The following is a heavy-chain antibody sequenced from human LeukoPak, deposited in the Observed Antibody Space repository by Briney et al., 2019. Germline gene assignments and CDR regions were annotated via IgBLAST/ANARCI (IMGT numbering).Heavy chain of an antibody. J-gene: IGHJ5*02. CDR2: INPHSGDT. Sequence: SVKVSCKASGYSFTGYYIHWVRQAPGQGLEWMGWINPHSGDTSYAQKFQGRVSMTRDTSISTAYMELSRLKSDDTAMYSCAREKVVTSTYNWLDPWGQGTLVTVSA. V-gene: IGHV1-2*02. D-gene: IGHD2-21*02. CDR3: AREKVVTSTYNWLDP. CDR1: GYSFTGYY.